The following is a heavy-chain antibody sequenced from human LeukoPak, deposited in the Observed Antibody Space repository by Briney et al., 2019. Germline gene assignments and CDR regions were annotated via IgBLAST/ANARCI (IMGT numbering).Heavy chain of an antibody. Sequence: PGGSLRLSFAASGFTFSSYGMHWVRQAPGKGLEWVAFIRYDGSNKYYADSVKGRFTISRDNSKNTLYLQMNSLRAEDTAVYYCAKERDTDMVTIDYWGQGTLVTVSS. CDR1: GFTFSSYG. CDR3: AKERDTDMVTIDY. D-gene: IGHD5-18*01. J-gene: IGHJ4*02. CDR2: IRYDGSNK. V-gene: IGHV3-30*02.